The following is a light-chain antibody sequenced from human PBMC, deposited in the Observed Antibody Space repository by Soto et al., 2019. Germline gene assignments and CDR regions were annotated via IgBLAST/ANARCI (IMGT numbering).Light chain of an antibody. CDR3: QQRSNWPPVIT. V-gene: IGKV3-11*01. CDR2: DAS. J-gene: IGKJ5*01. CDR1: QTFSSH. Sequence: EIVLTQSPATLSLSPGERATLSCRASQTFSSHLAWYQQKPGQAPRRLIYDASKRATGIPARFSGRGSGTDFTLTIGSIEPEDFAGYYCQQRSNWPPVITFGQGTRLEIK.